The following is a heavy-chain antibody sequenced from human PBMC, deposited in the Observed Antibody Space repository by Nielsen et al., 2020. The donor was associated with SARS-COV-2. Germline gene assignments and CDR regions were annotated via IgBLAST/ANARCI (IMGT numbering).Heavy chain of an antibody. Sequence: GGSLRLSCAASGFTFSSYGMHWVRQAPGKGLEWVSGISWNSGSIGYADSVKGRFTISRDNAKNSLYLQMNSLRAEDTALYYCASSGYSYGYQFDYWGQGTLVTVSS. J-gene: IGHJ4*02. V-gene: IGHV3-9*01. D-gene: IGHD5-18*01. CDR2: ISWNSGSI. CDR3: ASSGYSYGYQFDY. CDR1: GFTFSSYG.